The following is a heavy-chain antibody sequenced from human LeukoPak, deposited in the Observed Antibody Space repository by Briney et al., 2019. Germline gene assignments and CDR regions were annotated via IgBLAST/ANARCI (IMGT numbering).Heavy chain of an antibody. CDR1: GFTFSNAW. V-gene: IGHV3-15*01. D-gene: IGHD2/OR15-2a*01. J-gene: IGHJ4*02. Sequence: GGSLRLSCAASGFTFSNAWMSWVRQAPGKGLEWVGRIKSKTDGGTTDYAAPVKGRFTISRDDSKNTLYLQMSSLRAEDTAVYYCAIIGPPYYFDYWGQGTLVTVSS. CDR3: AIIGPPYYFDY. CDR2: IKSKTDGGTT.